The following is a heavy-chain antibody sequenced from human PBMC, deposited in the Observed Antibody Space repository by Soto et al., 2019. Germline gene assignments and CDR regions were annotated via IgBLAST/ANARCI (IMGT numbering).Heavy chain of an antibody. V-gene: IGHV3-11*06. D-gene: IGHD5-12*01. CDR1: GFTFSDYY. J-gene: IGHJ4*02. Sequence: GGSLRLSCAASGFTFSDYYMSWIRQAPGKGLEWVSYISSSRSYTNYADSVKGRFTISRDNAKNLLYLQMNSLRAEDTAVYYCASTLVAPGYWGQGTLVTVSS. CDR3: ASTLVAPGY. CDR2: ISSSRSYT.